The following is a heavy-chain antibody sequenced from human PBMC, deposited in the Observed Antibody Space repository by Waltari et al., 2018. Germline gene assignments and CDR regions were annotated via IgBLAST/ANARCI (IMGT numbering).Heavy chain of an antibody. Sequence: VQLQQSGTEVKTPGASVKVSCKVFGKTLIDPAMHWVRQAPGKGLEWLGGFDAEQGDTIYAQKCQGRVSMTEDTSAGTAYMELNNLRSDDTAVYYCATNLIRAYAFDVWGQGTVVSVSS. CDR2: FDAEQGDT. CDR1: GKTLIDPA. CDR3: ATNLIRAYAFDV. D-gene: IGHD3-10*01. J-gene: IGHJ3*01. V-gene: IGHV1-24*01.